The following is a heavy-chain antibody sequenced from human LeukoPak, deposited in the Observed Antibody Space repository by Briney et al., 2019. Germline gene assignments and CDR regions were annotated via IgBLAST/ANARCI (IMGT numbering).Heavy chain of an antibody. J-gene: IGHJ5*02. Sequence: GRSLRLSCAASGFTFSSYGMYWVRQGPGKGLEWVAVIWYDGSNKYYADSVKGRFTISRDNSKNTLYLQMNSLRAEDTAVYYCARDYYDSSGYPNWFDPWGQGTLVTVSS. D-gene: IGHD3-22*01. CDR2: IWYDGSNK. CDR1: GFTFSSYG. V-gene: IGHV3-33*01. CDR3: ARDYYDSSGYPNWFDP.